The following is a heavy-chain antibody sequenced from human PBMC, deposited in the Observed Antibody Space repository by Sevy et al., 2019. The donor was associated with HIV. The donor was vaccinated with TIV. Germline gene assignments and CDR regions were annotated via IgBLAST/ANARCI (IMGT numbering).Heavy chain of an antibody. CDR1: GGSISSYY. Sequence: SETLSLTCTVSGGSISSYYWSWIRQPSGKGLEWIGRIYTSGNTHYNPSLKRRVTMSVDTSKNQFSLNLSYVTAADTAVYYCAGAAIDTGDFEYWGQGTLVTVSS. V-gene: IGHV4-4*07. CDR3: AGAAIDTGDFEY. D-gene: IGHD6-13*01. J-gene: IGHJ4*02. CDR2: IYTSGNT.